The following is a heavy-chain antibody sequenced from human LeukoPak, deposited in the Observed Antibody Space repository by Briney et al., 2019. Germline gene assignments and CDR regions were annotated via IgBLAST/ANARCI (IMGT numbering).Heavy chain of an antibody. D-gene: IGHD2-2*01. CDR1: GGSISSGGYS. CDR2: IYHSGST. CDR3: ARRYCSSTSCYADY. Sequence: PSETLSLTCAVSGGSISSGGYSWSWIRQPPGKGLEWIGYIYHSGSTYYNPSLKSRVTISVDRSKNRFSLKLSSVTAADTAVYYCARRYCSSTSCYADYWGQGTLVTVSS. J-gene: IGHJ4*02. V-gene: IGHV4-30-2*01.